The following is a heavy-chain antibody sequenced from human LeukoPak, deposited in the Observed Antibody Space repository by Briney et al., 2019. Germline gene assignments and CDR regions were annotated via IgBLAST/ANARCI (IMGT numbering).Heavy chain of an antibody. CDR2: INHSGST. CDR3: ARVATMVRGIYGMDV. Sequence: SETLSLTCAVYGGSLSGYYWSWIRQPPGKGLEWIGEINHSGSTNYNPSLKSRVTISVDTSKNQFSLKLSSVTAADTAVYYCARVATMVRGIYGMDVWGQGTLVTVSS. D-gene: IGHD3-10*01. V-gene: IGHV4-34*01. CDR1: GGSLSGYY. J-gene: IGHJ6*02.